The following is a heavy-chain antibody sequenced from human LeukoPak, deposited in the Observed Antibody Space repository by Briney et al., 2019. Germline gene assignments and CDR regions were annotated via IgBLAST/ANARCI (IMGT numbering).Heavy chain of an antibody. CDR3: TRQVTMIVVVITLSWFDP. V-gene: IGHV3-43D*03. CDR2: ISWDGGST. J-gene: IGHJ5*02. D-gene: IGHD3-22*01. CDR1: GFTFDDYA. Sequence: GGSLRLSCAASGFTFDDYAMHWVRQAPGKGLEWVSLISWDGGSTYYADSVKGRFTISRDNSKNSLYLQMNSLKTEDTAVYYCTRQVTMIVVVITLSWFDPWGQGTLVTVSS.